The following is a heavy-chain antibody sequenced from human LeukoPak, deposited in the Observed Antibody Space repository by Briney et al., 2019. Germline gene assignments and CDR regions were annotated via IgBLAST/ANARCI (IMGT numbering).Heavy chain of an antibody. Sequence: SETLSLTCTVSGGSISSYYWSWIRQPPGKGLEWIGYIYYSGSTNYNPSLKSRVTISVDTSKNQFSLKLSSVTAADTAVYYCARLTPRIVVVPAAFDYWGQGTLVTVSS. V-gene: IGHV4-59*08. CDR1: GGSISSYY. CDR2: IYYSGST. CDR3: ARLTPRIVVVPAAFDY. D-gene: IGHD2-2*01. J-gene: IGHJ4*02.